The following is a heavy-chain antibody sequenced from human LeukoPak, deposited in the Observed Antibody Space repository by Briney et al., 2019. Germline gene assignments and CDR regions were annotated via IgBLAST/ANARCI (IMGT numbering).Heavy chain of an antibody. V-gene: IGHV1-18*04. J-gene: IGHJ2*01. Sequence: GASVKVSCKASGYTFTSYGISWVRQAPGQGLEWMGWISAYNGNTNYAQKLQGRVTMTTDTSTSTAYMELRSLRSDDTAVYYCARGYCSSTSCYSNPSWYFDLWGRGTLVTVSS. CDR2: ISAYNGNT. CDR3: ARGYCSSTSCYSNPSWYFDL. D-gene: IGHD2-2*01. CDR1: GYTFTSYG.